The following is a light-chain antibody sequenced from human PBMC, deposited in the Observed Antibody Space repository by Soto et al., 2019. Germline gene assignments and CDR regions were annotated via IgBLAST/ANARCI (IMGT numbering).Light chain of an antibody. CDR3: RQYNSYSIT. J-gene: IGKJ5*01. Sequence: DIQMTQSPSTLSASVGDRVTLTCRASQSISSWLAWYQHKPGKAPKLLIYKASTLESGVPSRFSGSGSGTEFTLTISSLQPDDFATYYCRQYNSYSITFGQGTRLEIK. CDR2: KAS. V-gene: IGKV1-5*03. CDR1: QSISSW.